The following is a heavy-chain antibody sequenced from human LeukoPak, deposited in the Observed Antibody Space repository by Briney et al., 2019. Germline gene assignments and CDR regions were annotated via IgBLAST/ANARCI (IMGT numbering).Heavy chain of an antibody. J-gene: IGHJ5*02. CDR1: GFTFNSYW. V-gene: IGHV3-7*01. D-gene: IGHD2-2*01. CDR2: IKEDGSAQ. Sequence: GGSLRLSCAASGFTFNSYWMSWVRQAPGKGLEWVANIKEDGSAQYYVDSVKGRFTISRDNAQNSLNLQMNSLRAEDTAVYYCATSSNAPGNHWGQGTLVTVSS. CDR3: ATSSNAPGNH.